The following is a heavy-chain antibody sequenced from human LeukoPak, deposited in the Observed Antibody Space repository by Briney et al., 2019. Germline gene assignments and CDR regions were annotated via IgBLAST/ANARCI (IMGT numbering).Heavy chain of an antibody. CDR1: GFTFSVSA. V-gene: IGHV3-73*01. CDR2: IRTRTNRYAT. Sequence: PGGSLRLSCAASGFTFSVSAIHWVRQASGKGLEWVGRIRTRTNRYATAYAAAVKGRFTVSRDDSKNTAYLQMNSRKTEDKAVYYCTRLDYGSDYCGQGTQVIVSS. D-gene: IGHD3-10*01. J-gene: IGHJ4*02. CDR3: TRLDYGSDY.